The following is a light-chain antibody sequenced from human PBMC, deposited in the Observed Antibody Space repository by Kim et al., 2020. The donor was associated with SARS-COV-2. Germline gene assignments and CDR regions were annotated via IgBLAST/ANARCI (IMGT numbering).Light chain of an antibody. J-gene: IGKJ2*01. Sequence: GSPGERATRSCRASQSVSSNLAWYQQKPGQAPRLLIYGASTRATGIPSRFSGSGSGTEFTLTISSLQSEDFAVYSCQQYNTWPYTFGQGTKLEI. V-gene: IGKV3-15*01. CDR3: QQYNTWPYT. CDR1: QSVSSN. CDR2: GAS.